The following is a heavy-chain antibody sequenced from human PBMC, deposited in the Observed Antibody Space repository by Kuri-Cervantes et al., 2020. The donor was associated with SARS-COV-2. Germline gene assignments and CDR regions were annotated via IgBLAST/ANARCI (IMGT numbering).Heavy chain of an antibody. CDR3: ARVAGEGPIYYYYLDV. J-gene: IGHJ6*03. V-gene: IGHV3-21*01. CDR2: ISGSGSYM. CDR1: GFTVSSNY. Sequence: GESLKISYAASGFTVSSNYMSWVRQAPGKALQWVSSISGSGSYMYYADSVKGRFTISRDSAKNSVYLQMNSLRGEDTAVYYCARVAGEGPIYYYYLDVWGKGTTVTVSS. D-gene: IGHD2-21*01.